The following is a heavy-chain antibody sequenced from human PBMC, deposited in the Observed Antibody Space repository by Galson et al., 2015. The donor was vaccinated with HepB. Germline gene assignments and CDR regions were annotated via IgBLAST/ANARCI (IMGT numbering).Heavy chain of an antibody. Sequence: SVKVSCKASGYTFTGYYMHWVRQAPGQGLEWMGWINPNSGGTNYAQKFQGWVTMTRDTSISTAYMELSRLRSDDTAVYYCARATVAADPLYYYGMDVWGQGTTVTVSS. CDR3: ARATVAADPLYYYGMDV. J-gene: IGHJ6*02. D-gene: IGHD6-19*01. CDR2: INPNSGGT. CDR1: GYTFTGYY. V-gene: IGHV1-2*04.